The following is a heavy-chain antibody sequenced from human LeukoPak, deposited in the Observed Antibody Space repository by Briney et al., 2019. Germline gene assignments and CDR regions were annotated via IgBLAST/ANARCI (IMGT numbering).Heavy chain of an antibody. D-gene: IGHD1-14*01. V-gene: IGHV1-18*01. CDR2: ISAYNGNT. Sequence: GASVKVSCKASRGTSSSYALIWVRQAPGQGLEWMGWISAYNGNTNYAQKLQGRVTITTDTSTSTAYMELRSLRSDDTAVYYCARAPITYLIDYWGQGTLVTVSS. CDR1: RGTSSSYA. J-gene: IGHJ4*02. CDR3: ARAPITYLIDY.